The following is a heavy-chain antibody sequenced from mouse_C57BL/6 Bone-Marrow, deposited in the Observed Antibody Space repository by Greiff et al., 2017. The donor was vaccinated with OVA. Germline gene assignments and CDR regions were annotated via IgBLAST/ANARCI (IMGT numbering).Heavy chain of an antibody. J-gene: IGHJ3*01. V-gene: IGHV1-22*01. CDR2: INPNNGGT. CDR3: ARSSSHYYGSTAWFAY. D-gene: IGHD1-1*01. CDR1: GYTFTDYN. Sequence: EVQLQQSGPELVKPGASVTMSCKASGYTFTDYNMHWVKQSHGKSLEWIGYINPNNGGTSYNQKFKGKATLTVNTSSSTAYMEFRSLTSEESAVYYCARSSSHYYGSTAWFAYWGQGTLVTVSA.